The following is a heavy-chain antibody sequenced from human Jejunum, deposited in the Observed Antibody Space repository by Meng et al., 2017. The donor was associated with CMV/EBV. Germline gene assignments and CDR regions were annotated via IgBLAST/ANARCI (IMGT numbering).Heavy chain of an antibody. D-gene: IGHD6-13*01. Sequence: GFSFSSYAMSWVRQAPGKGLEWVSVISGSGATTHYADSVKGRFTISRANSKNTLYLQMNSLRPEDTAVYYCAKDASLPGAGAEFDFWGQGTLVTVS. CDR1: GFSFSSYA. J-gene: IGHJ4*02. V-gene: IGHV3-23*01. CDR3: AKDASLPGAGAEFDF. CDR2: ISGSGATT.